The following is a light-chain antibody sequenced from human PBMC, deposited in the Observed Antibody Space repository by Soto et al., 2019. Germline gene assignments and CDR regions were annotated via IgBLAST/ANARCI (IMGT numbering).Light chain of an antibody. V-gene: IGLV2-14*01. J-gene: IGLJ1*01. CDR3: TSFAPGRIYV. Sequence: QSVLTQPASVSGSPGQSITVSCTGTSSDIGAYDYVSWYQQHPGKAPKVTISEVSKRPSGVSHRFSGSKSGDTASLTISGLQAEDEGDYYCTSFAPGRIYVFGSGTKVTVL. CDR1: SSDIGAYDY. CDR2: EVS.